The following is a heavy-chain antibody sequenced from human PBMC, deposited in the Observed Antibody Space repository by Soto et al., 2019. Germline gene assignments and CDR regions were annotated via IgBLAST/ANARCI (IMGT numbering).Heavy chain of an antibody. CDR1: GGTFSGYT. CDR3: AREKQQCLLRGYYFVY. Sequence: AASVKGSCKTSGGTFSGYTISWVRQAPGQGLEWMGRIIPILGIANYAQKFQGRVTITADKSTSTAYMELSSLRSEDTAVYYCAREKQQCLLRGYYFVYWGQGTLVTVSS. D-gene: IGHD6-19*01. J-gene: IGHJ4*02. CDR2: IIPILGIA. V-gene: IGHV1-69*04.